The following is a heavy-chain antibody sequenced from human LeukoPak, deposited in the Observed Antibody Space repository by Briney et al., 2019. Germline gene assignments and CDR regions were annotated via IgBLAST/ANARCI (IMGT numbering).Heavy chain of an antibody. V-gene: IGHV5-51*01. Sequence: GESLKISCKGSGYSFTNYWIGWVRQMPGKGLEWMGITYPGDPGDSNTRYSPSFQGQVTISADKSISTAYLQWSSLKASDTAMYYCARRHIVGVDFDYWGQGTLVTVSS. CDR3: ARRHIVGVDFDY. CDR1: GYSFTNYW. D-gene: IGHD1-26*01. CDR2: TYPGDPGDSNT. J-gene: IGHJ4*02.